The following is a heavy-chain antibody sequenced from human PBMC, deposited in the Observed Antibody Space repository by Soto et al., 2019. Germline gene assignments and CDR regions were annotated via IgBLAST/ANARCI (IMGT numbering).Heavy chain of an antibody. CDR3: AHKGPEDWPLDY. V-gene: IGHV2-5*02. J-gene: IGHJ4*02. D-gene: IGHD3-9*01. Sequence: QITLKESGPTLVRPTQTLTLTCAFSGFSLSTSGVGVGWIRQPPGKALEWLAVIYWDDSKHYSPSLRSRLTIAKDPSKNQVALTTTNMDPMETGTYYCAHKGPEDWPLDYWGQGTMVTVSS. CDR2: IYWDDSK. CDR1: GFSLSTSGVG.